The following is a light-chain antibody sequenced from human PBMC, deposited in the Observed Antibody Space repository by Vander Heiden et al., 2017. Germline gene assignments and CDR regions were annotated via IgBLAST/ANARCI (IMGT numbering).Light chain of an antibody. Sequence: IVLTHSPATLSLSPGERATLPCRASQSVSSYLAWYQQKPGQAPRLLIYDASNRATGIPARFSGSGSGTDFTLTISSLEPEDFAVYYCQQRSNWPHTFGGGTKVEIK. J-gene: IGKJ4*01. V-gene: IGKV3-11*01. CDR1: QSVSSY. CDR2: DAS. CDR3: QQRSNWPHT.